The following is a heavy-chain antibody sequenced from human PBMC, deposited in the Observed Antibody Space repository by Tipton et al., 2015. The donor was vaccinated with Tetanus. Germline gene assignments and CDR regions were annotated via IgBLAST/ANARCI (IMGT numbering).Heavy chain of an antibody. CDR1: GGSITTISYF. D-gene: IGHD2-15*01. J-gene: IGHJ4*02. Sequence: TLSLTCTVSGGSITTISYFWTWIRQPPGKGLEWIGSIYYSGSTYYNPSLKSRVTISVDTSKNQFSLKLNSVTAADTAVYYCARVEEGYCSGGTCYFADWGRGTLVTVSS. CDR3: ARVEEGYCSGGTCYFAD. V-gene: IGHV4-39*07. CDR2: IYYSGST.